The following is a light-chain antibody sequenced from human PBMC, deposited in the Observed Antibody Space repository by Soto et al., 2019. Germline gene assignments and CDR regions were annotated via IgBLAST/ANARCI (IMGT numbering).Light chain of an antibody. J-gene: IGKJ4*01. Sequence: DLPLTQSTSTLSVSVGDRVTITCRASQSISTWLAWHQHKPGKAPKLLISKASSLESGVPSRFSGSGSGTDFTLTISSLQPEDLATYYRQQANSFPLTFGGGTKVDIK. CDR2: KAS. CDR1: QSISTW. V-gene: IGKV1-5*03. CDR3: QQANSFPLT.